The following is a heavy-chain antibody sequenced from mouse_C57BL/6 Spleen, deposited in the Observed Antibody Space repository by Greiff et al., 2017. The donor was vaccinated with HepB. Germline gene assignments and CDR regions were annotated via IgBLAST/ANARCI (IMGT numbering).Heavy chain of an antibody. Sequence: VQLQQSGAELVKPGASVKLSCKASGYTFTSYWMHWVKQRPGRGLEWIGRIDPNSGGTKYNEKFKSKATLTVDKPSSTAYMQLSSLTSEDSAVYYCARSDVYGSKDYYAMDYWGQGTAVTVSS. V-gene: IGHV1-72*01. D-gene: IGHD1-1*01. J-gene: IGHJ4*01. CDR2: IDPNSGGT. CDR3: ARSDVYGSKDYYAMDY. CDR1: GYTFTSYW.